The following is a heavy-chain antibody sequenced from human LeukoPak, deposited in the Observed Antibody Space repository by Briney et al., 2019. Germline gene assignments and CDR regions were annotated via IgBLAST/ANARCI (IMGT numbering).Heavy chain of an antibody. CDR2: IIPIFGTA. CDR3: ASQRGPVIYSGSPGAFDI. CDR1: GGTFSSYA. J-gene: IGHJ3*02. V-gene: IGHV1-69*05. D-gene: IGHD1-26*01. Sequence: ASVKVSCKASGGTFSSYAISWVRQAPGQGLEWMGGIIPIFGTANYAQKFQGRVTITTDESTSTAYMELSSLRSEVTAVYYCASQRGPVIYSGSPGAFDIWGQGTMVTVSS.